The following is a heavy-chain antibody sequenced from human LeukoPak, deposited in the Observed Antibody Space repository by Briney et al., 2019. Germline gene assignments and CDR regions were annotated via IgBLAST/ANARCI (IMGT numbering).Heavy chain of an antibody. CDR3: AKTIAGDLDY. V-gene: IGHV3-30*04. CDR2: ISYDGSNK. Sequence: GGSLRLSCAASGFTFSSYAMHWVRQAPGKGLEWVAVISYDGSNKYYADSVKGRFTISRDNSKNTLYLQMNSLRAEDTAVYYCAKTIAGDLDYWGQGTLVTVSS. J-gene: IGHJ4*02. CDR1: GFTFSSYA. D-gene: IGHD2-15*01.